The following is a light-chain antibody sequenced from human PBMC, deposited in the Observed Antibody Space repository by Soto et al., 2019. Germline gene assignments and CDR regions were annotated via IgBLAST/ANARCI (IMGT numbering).Light chain of an antibody. V-gene: IGLV2-14*03. CDR2: DVN. J-gene: IGLJ2*01. CDR1: SSDIGAYNF. CDR3: TSWTTTTTMI. Sequence: QSALTQPASVSGSPGQSITISCTGTSSDIGAYNFVSWYQQPPGKAPKLMLYDVNIRPSGVSNRFSGSKSGNTASRTISGLQAEDEPYYYCTSWTTTTTMIFGGATKLTVL.